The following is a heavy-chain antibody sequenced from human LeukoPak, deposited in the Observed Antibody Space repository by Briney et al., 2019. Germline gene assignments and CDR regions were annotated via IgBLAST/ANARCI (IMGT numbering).Heavy chain of an antibody. CDR1: GYTFTSYD. CDR2: MNPKSGNT. D-gene: IGHD1-26*01. Sequence: ASVKVPCKASGYTFTSYDIYWVRQATGQGLEWMGWMNPKSGNTGYAQKFQGRVTMTRDTSISTAYMELGSLRSEDTAVYYCARVTGSIDYWGQGTLVTVSS. V-gene: IGHV1-8*01. J-gene: IGHJ4*02. CDR3: ARVTGSIDY.